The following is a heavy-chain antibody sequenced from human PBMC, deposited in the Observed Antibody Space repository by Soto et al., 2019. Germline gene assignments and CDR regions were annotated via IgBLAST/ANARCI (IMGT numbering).Heavy chain of an antibody. V-gene: IGHV3-30*18. D-gene: IGHD6-13*01. Sequence: QVQLVESGGGVVQPGRSLRLSCAASGFTFSSYGMHWVRQAPGKWLEWVAVISYDGSNKYYADSVKGRFTISRDNSKNTLYLQMNSLRAEDTAVYYCAKDLDIAAAGGGVDPWGQGTLVTVSS. J-gene: IGHJ5*02. CDR3: AKDLDIAAAGGGVDP. CDR1: GFTFSSYG. CDR2: ISYDGSNK.